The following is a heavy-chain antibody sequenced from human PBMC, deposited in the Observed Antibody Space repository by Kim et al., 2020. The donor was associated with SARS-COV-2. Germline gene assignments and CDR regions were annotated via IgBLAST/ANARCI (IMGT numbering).Heavy chain of an antibody. CDR3: SRAYDNSGYYYF. V-gene: IGHV4-59*01. D-gene: IGHD3-22*01. CDR2: IYSSGST. Sequence: SETLSLTCTVSGGSISGYYWSWMRQPPGKGLEWIGYIYSSGSTKYNPSLESRVTISGDTSRNQFSLRLTSVTAADTAAYYCSRAYDNSGYYYFWGQGTL. J-gene: IGHJ4*02. CDR1: GGSISGYY.